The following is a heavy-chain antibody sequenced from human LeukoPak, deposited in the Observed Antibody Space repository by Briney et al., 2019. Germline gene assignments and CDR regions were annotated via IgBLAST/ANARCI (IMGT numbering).Heavy chain of an antibody. J-gene: IGHJ4*02. D-gene: IGHD2-15*01. Sequence: GGSLRLSCAASGFTFSSYSMNWVRQAPGKGLERVSYISSSSSTIYYADSVKGRFTISRDNAKNSLYLQMNSLRAEDTAVYYCARDSCRGGSCYSDYWGQGTLVTVSS. CDR1: GFTFSSYS. V-gene: IGHV3-48*01. CDR3: ARDSCRGGSCYSDY. CDR2: ISSSSSTI.